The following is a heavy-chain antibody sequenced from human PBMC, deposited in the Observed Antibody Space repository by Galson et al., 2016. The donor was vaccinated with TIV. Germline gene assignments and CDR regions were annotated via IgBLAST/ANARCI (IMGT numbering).Heavy chain of an antibody. D-gene: IGHD2-21*01. CDR2: IYDDGRT. Sequence: SLRLSCAASGLIVTSNSMTWVRQAPGKGLEWVALIYDDGRTTYADSVKGRFTISRDNSKNILHLQVTSLRADDTAVFYCARDRRHCGNECYLRYYYGMDVWGQGTTVTVSS. CDR1: GLIVTSNS. V-gene: IGHV3-66*02. J-gene: IGHJ6*02. CDR3: ARDRRHCGNECYLRYYYGMDV.